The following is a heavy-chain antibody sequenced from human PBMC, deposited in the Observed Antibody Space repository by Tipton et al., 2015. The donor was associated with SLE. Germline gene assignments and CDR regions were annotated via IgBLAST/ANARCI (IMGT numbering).Heavy chain of an antibody. J-gene: IGHJ3*02. V-gene: IGHV3-53*01. Sequence: QLVQSGGGLTQPGGSLRLSCAASGFSVSSNYMSWVRQAPGKGLEWVSVIYSAGDTYYADSGKGRFTISRDNSKNTVYLHMNSLRADDTAIYYCAKSYYSSNWGPGFDIWGQGTTVTVSS. CDR3: AKSYYSSNWGPGFDI. D-gene: IGHD6-13*01. CDR1: GFSVSSNY. CDR2: IYSAGDT.